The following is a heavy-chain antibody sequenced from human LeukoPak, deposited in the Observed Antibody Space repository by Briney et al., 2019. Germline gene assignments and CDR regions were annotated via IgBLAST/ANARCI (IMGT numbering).Heavy chain of an antibody. Sequence: ESGPTLVKPTQTLTLTCTFSGFSLSTSGVGVGWIRQLPGKALEWLALIYWDDDKRYSPSLKSRLTITKDTSKNQVVLTMTNMDPVDTATYYCAHVNYDYVWGSYSLFDYWGQGTLVTVSS. D-gene: IGHD3-16*01. CDR1: GFSLSTSGVG. CDR2: IYWDDDK. V-gene: IGHV2-5*02. CDR3: AHVNYDYVWGSYSLFDY. J-gene: IGHJ4*02.